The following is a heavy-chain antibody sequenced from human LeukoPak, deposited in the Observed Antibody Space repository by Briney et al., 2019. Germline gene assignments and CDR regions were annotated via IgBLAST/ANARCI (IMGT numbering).Heavy chain of an antibody. D-gene: IGHD2-15*01. CDR2: ISAYNGNT. V-gene: IGHV1-18*01. CDR3: ARGVYCSGGSCYSGYFDL. J-gene: IGHJ2*01. Sequence: ASVKVSCKASGYTFTNFGISWVRQAPGQGLEWMGWISAYNGNTNYAQKLQGRVTMTTDTSTSTAYMELRSLRSDDTAVYYCARGVYCSGGSCYSGYFDLWGRGTLVTVSS. CDR1: GYTFTNFG.